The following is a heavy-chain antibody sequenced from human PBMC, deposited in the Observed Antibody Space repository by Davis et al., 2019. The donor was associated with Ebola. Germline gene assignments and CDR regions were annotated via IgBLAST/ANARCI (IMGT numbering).Heavy chain of an antibody. D-gene: IGHD3-10*01. Sequence: MPSETLSLTCAVSGGSISSGGYYWGWIRQPPGKGLEWIGSIYYSGSTYYNPSLKRRVTISVDTSKNQFSLKLSSVTAADTAVYYCARIPPYKLLWFGELLSSAGFDYWGQGTLVTVSS. V-gene: IGHV4-39*07. CDR3: ARIPPYKLLWFGELLSSAGFDY. J-gene: IGHJ4*02. CDR1: GGSISSGGYY. CDR2: IYYSGST.